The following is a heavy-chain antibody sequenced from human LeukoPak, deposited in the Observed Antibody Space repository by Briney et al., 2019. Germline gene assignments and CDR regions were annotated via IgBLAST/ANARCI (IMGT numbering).Heavy chain of an antibody. J-gene: IGHJ4*02. CDR1: GFTFSSFG. Sequence: GRSLRLSCAASGFTFSSFGMHWVRQAPGKGLGWVANINKDGGEKYYVDSVKGRFTISRDNAKNSLYLQMNSLRADDTAVYYCVKDSPPRYSGSPPAYWGQGTLVTVSS. D-gene: IGHD1-26*01. V-gene: IGHV3-7*03. CDR3: VKDSPPRYSGSPPAY. CDR2: INKDGGEK.